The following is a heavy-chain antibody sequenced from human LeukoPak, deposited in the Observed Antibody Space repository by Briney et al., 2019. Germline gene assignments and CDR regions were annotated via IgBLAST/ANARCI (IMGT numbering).Heavy chain of an antibody. CDR2: INPYNGDT. CDR1: GYTFTSYG. CDR3: ARTRGSHISMAYLDY. J-gene: IGHJ4*02. Sequence: ASVKVSCKASGYTFTSYGISWVRQAPGQGLEWMGWINPYNGDTNYAQKFRGRVTMTRDTSIRTAYMEVSSLRSDDTAVYYCARTRGSHISMAYLDYWGQGTLVTVSS. V-gene: IGHV1-18*01. D-gene: IGHD2/OR15-2a*01.